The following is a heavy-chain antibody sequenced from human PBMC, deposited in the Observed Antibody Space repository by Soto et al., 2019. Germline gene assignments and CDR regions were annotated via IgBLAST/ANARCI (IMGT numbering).Heavy chain of an antibody. D-gene: IGHD3-10*01. Sequence: QVQLVQSGAEVKKPGSSVKVSCKASGGTFSSYAISWVRQAPGQGLEWMGGIIPIFGTANYAQKFQGRVTITADEATSTAYMELSSLRSEDTAVDYCARECGDAMVRGDRDAFDIWGQGTMVTVSS. CDR3: ARECGDAMVRGDRDAFDI. CDR2: IIPIFGTA. V-gene: IGHV1-69*01. J-gene: IGHJ3*02. CDR1: GGTFSSYA.